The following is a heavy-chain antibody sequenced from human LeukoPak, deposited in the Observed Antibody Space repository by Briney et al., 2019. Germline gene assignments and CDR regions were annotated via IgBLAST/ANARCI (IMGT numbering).Heavy chain of an antibody. D-gene: IGHD1-26*01. CDR1: GGSMRSNY. J-gene: IGHJ5*02. CDR2: IYYSSIT. Sequence: PLETLSLTCTVSGGSMRSNYWSLTRQPPGKGLEWIGNIYYSSITNYNPSLKSRVTISIDPSKNQFSLKLSSVTAADTAIYYCVKDNGRWFDPWGQGTLVIVSS. V-gene: IGHV4-59*01. CDR3: VKDNGRWFDP.